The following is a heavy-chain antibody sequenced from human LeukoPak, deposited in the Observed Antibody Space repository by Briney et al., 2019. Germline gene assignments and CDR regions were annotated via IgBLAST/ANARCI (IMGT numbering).Heavy chain of an antibody. CDR2: ISGSGSST. J-gene: IGHJ6*02. CDR1: GFTFSSYA. D-gene: IGHD5/OR15-5a*01. CDR3: AKASLYDYYYYYGMDV. V-gene: IGHV3-23*01. Sequence: GGSLRLSCAASGFTFSSYAMSWVRQAPGKGLEWVSVISGSGSSTYYADSVKGRFTISRDNSKNTLYLQMNSLRAEDTAVYYCAKASLYDYYYYYGMDVWGQGTTVTVSS.